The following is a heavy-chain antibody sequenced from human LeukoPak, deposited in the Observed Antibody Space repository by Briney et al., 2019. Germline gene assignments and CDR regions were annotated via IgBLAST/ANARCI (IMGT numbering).Heavy chain of an antibody. CDR2: INSDGSST. J-gene: IGHJ6*03. CDR3: ARDYGDPPYYMDV. CDR1: GLTFSSYW. Sequence: PGGSLRLSCAASGLTFSSYWMHWVRQAPGKGLVWVSRINSDGSSTSYADSVKGRFTISRDNAKNTLYLQMNSLRAEDTAVYYCARDYGDPPYYMDVWGKGTTVTVSS. D-gene: IGHD4-17*01. V-gene: IGHV3-74*01.